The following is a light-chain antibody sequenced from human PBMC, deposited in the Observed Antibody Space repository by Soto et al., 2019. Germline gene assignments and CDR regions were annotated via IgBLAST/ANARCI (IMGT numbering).Light chain of an antibody. V-gene: IGKV3-20*01. CDR1: QSISSNH. Sequence: EIVLTQSPGTLSVSPGERATLSYRASQSISSNHLAWYQQKPGQAPSLLIYGASSRATGIPDRFSGSGSGTDFTLTISGLEPEDSAIYYCQQYVSWTFGQGTKVEIK. CDR3: QQYVSWT. CDR2: GAS. J-gene: IGKJ1*01.